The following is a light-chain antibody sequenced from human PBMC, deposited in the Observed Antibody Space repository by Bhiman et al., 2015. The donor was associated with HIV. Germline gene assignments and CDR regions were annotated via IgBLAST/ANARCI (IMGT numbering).Light chain of an antibody. V-gene: IGLV1-51*02. CDR3: QSYDINLSGWV. CDR2: ENN. J-gene: IGLJ3*02. Sequence: QSVLTQPPSVSAAPGQKVTIFCSGSSSNIGNNYVSWYQQLPGTAPKLLIYENNKRPSGIPDRFSGSKSGTSATLGITGLQTGDEADYYCQSYDINLSGWVFGGGTKLTVL. CDR1: SSNIGNNY.